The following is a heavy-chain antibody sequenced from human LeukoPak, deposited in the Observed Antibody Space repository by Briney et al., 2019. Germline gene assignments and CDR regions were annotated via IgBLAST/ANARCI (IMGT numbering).Heavy chain of an antibody. J-gene: IGHJ6*02. D-gene: IGHD6-13*01. Sequence: GGSLRLSCAASGFTIDDYAMPWVRQAPGKGLEWVSGISWNSGSIGYADSVKGRFTISRDNAKNSLYLQMNSLRAEDTALYYCAKEAGYYGMDVWGQGTTVTVSS. CDR1: GFTIDDYA. CDR2: ISWNSGSI. CDR3: AKEAGYYGMDV. V-gene: IGHV3-9*01.